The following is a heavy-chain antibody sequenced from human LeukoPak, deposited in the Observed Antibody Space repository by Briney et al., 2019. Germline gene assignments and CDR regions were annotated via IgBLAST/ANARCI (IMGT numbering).Heavy chain of an antibody. CDR2: ISYDGTNK. CDR1: GFTFSSYA. Sequence: GGSLRLSCVASGFTFSSYAMHWVRQAPGKGLEWLAVISYDGTNKYYADSVKGRFTISRDNSKSTLYLQMNSLRDEDTAVYYCARDQGSLPVWFYYYMDVWGSGTTVTVSS. CDR3: ARDQGSLPVWFYYYMDV. D-gene: IGHD3-16*01. V-gene: IGHV3-30*01. J-gene: IGHJ6*03.